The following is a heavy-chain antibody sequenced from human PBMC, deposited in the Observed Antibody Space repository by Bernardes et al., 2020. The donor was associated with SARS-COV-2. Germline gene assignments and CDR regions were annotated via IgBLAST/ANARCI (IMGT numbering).Heavy chain of an antibody. Sequence: ASVKVSCKASGYKFTGYYIHWVRQAPGQGLEWMGWINPNSGATNYAQKFQGRVTMTRDTSISTAYMDLSRLTPDDTAVYYCASPRPGGPTQGIDYWGHGTLVTVSS. V-gene: IGHV1-2*02. CDR3: ASPRPGGPTQGIDY. CDR2: INPNSGAT. CDR1: GYKFTGYY. D-gene: IGHD3-16*01. J-gene: IGHJ4*03.